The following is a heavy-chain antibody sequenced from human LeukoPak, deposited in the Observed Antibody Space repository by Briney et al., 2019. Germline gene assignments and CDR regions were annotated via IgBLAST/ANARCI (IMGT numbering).Heavy chain of an antibody. D-gene: IGHD3-10*01. CDR2: ISAYNGNT. CDR3: AXXXXWWFGEPQNPAFDY. J-gene: IGHJ4*02. CDR1: GYTFTSYG. V-gene: IGHV1-18*01. Sequence: VASVKVSCKASGYTFTSYGISWVRQAPGQGLEWMGWISAYNGNTNYAQKLQGRVTMTTDTSTSTAYMELRSLRSDDTAVYYCAXXXXWWFGEPQNPAFDYWGQGTLVTVSS.